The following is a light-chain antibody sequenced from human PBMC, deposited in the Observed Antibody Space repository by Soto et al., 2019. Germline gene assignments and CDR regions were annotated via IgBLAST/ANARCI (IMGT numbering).Light chain of an antibody. V-gene: IGLV2-11*01. J-gene: IGLJ3*02. CDR1: SGDVGGYNY. CDR3: CSYAGRYTVM. Sequence: QSALTQPRSVSGSPGQSVTISCTGTSGDVGGYNYVSWYQQYPGKVPKLMIYDVNRRPSGVPDRFSGSKSGNTASLTISGLQAEDEADYYCCSYAGRYTVMFGGGTKLTVL. CDR2: DVN.